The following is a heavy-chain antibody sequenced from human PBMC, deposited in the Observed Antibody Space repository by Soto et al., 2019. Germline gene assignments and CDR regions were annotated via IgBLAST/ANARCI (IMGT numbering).Heavy chain of an antibody. CDR3: AKQFSGWSYYFDY. V-gene: IGHV3-30-3*02. J-gene: IGHJ4*02. Sequence: QVQLVESGGGVVQPGRSLRLSCAASGFTFSTNAMHWVGQAPGKGLEWVAVISYDGSTRYYADSIKGRFTISRDNSKNTLYLQVNNLRAEDTAVYYCAKQFSGWSYYFDYWGQGTLVTVSS. D-gene: IGHD6-19*01. CDR2: ISYDGSTR. CDR1: GFTFSTNA.